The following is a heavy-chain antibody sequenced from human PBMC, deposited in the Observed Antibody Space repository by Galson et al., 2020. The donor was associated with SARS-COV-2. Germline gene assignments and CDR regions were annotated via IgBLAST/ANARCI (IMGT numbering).Heavy chain of an antibody. V-gene: IGHV4-39*01. D-gene: IGHD1-26*01. CDR3: ARFGSYFGFDI. J-gene: IGHJ3*02. Sequence: GDTYYNSSLKSRVTVSVDTSKNQFSLRLNSLTAADTAVYYCARFGSYFGFDIWGPGTMVTVSS. CDR2: GDT.